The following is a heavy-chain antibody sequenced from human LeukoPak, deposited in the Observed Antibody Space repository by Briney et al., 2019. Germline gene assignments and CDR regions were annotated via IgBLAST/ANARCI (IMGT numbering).Heavy chain of an antibody. V-gene: IGHV3-21*01. CDR3: ARGTAAAGTDY. D-gene: IGHD6-13*01. CDR1: GFTFSSYS. J-gene: IGHJ4*02. CDR2: ISSSSSYI. Sequence: GGSLRLSCAASGFTFSSYSMNWVRRAPGKGLEWVSSISSSSSYIYYADSVKGRFTISRDNAKNSLYLQMNSLRAEDTAVYYCARGTAAAGTDYWGQGTLVTVSS.